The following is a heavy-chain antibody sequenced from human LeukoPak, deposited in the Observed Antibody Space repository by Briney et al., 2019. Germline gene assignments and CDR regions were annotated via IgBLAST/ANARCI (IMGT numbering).Heavy chain of an antibody. CDR3: ARVTVTQGIDY. J-gene: IGHJ4*02. CDR2: IIPIFGTA. CDR1: GYTFTSYD. Sequence: GASVKVSCKASGYTFTSYDINWVRQAPGQGLEWMGGIIPIFGTANYAQKFQGRVTITADESTSTAYMELSSLRSEDTAVYYCARVTVTQGIDYWGQGTLVTVSS. V-gene: IGHV1-69*13. D-gene: IGHD4-17*01.